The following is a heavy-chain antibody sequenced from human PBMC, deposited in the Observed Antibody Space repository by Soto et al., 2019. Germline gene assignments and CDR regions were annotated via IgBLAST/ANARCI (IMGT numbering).Heavy chain of an antibody. CDR1: GGSINNYY. V-gene: IGHV4-59*01. Sequence: ETLSLTCTVSGGSINNYYWSWIRQPPGKGLEWIGFIFYNGRTDYNPSLESRVTISLDTSKSQFSLKLNSVAAADTAVFYCARALDSSAAPFDSWGQGTLVTVSS. CDR2: IFYNGRT. D-gene: IGHD2-2*01. J-gene: IGHJ4*02. CDR3: ARALDSSAAPFDS.